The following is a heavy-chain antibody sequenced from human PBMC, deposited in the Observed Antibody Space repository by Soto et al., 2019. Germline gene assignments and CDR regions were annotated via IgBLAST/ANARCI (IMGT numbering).Heavy chain of an antibody. J-gene: IGHJ3*01. CDR2: ISPK. V-gene: IGHV3-33*01. CDR1: GFSFRTYG. D-gene: IGHD1-1*01. Sequence: QVQLVESGGGLVQPGTSLRLSCAVSGFSFRTYGFHWDRQPPGKGLEWVAVISPKGHSDSVEGRFTISRDNSKDTLYLQMNNLRAEDPAVYYCTRDDAFGNVNAFDLWGQGTMVTVSS. CDR3: TRDDAFGNVNAFDL.